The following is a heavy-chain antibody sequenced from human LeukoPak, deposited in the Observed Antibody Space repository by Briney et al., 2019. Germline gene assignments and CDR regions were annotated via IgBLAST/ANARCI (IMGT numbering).Heavy chain of an antibody. D-gene: IGHD6-13*01. Sequence: GGSLRLSCAASGFTFSDYWVNWVRQAPGKGLEWVASIRQDGGEKTYVDSVKGRFTISRDNTKNSLYLQMSSLRAEDTAVYYCARDGTAAGLYFDLRGQGTLVTVSS. J-gene: IGHJ4*01. V-gene: IGHV3-7*01. CDR2: IRQDGGEK. CDR3: ARDGTAAGLYFDL. CDR1: GFTFSDYW.